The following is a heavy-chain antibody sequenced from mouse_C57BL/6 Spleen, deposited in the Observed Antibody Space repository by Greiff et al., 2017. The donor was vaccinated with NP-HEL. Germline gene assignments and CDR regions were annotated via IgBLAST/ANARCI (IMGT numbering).Heavy chain of an antibody. V-gene: IGHV1-75*01. CDR3: ARNYYYGSSHYFDY. CDR2: IFPGSGST. D-gene: IGHD1-1*01. Sequence: VQLQQSGPELVKPGASVKISCKASGYTFTDYYINWVKQRPGQGLEWIGWIFPGSGSTYYNEKFKGKATLTVDKSSSTAYMLLSSLTSEDSAVYFCARNYYYGSSHYFDYWGQGTTLTVSS. J-gene: IGHJ2*01. CDR1: GYTFTDYY.